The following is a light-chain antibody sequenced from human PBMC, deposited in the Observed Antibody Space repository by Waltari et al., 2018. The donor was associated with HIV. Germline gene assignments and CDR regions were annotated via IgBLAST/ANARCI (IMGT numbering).Light chain of an antibody. V-gene: IGLV3-1*01. Sequence: SYELTQPPSVSVSPGQTSSIASSGDILGSRYASCYQQKPCQSPVLFIYRDVKRPSGSPVRSSGSKYGNIATLTITGAQAMDEVDYYCQTWDNSSSLFGSGNKVTVL. CDR1: ILGSRY. CDR3: QTWDNSSSL. CDR2: RDV. J-gene: IGLJ1*01.